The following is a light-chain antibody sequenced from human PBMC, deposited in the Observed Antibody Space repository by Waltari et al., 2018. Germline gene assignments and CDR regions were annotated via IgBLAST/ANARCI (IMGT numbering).Light chain of an antibody. Sequence: QSALTQPASVSGSPGQSITISCTGTSSDVGAYDYVSWYQQHPGQAPKLMIYDVSSRPSGVSNRFSGSKSGNTASLTISGLQTEDEADYYCSSSTFTTLIFGGGTKLTVL. CDR2: DVS. CDR3: SSSTFTTLI. CDR1: SSDVGAYDY. V-gene: IGLV2-14*03. J-gene: IGLJ2*01.